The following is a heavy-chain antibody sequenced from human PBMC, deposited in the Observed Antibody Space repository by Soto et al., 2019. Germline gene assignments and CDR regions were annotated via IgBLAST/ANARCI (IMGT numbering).Heavy chain of an antibody. CDR2: IIPILNIA. CDR3: SRPRAATDSLYWFDP. D-gene: IGHD2-21*01. CDR1: GGTFSSYP. V-gene: IGHV1-69*02. J-gene: IGHJ5*02. Sequence: QVQLVQSGAEVKKPGSSVKVSCKASGGTFSSYPISWVRQAPGQGLEWMGRIIPILNIANYAQKFQGRVTLTADKSTNKDYMELSSMRSEDTDVYYCSRPRAATDSLYWFDPWGQGTLVTVSS.